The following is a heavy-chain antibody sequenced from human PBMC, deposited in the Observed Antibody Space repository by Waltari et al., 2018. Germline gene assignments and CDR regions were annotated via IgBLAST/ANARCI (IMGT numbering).Heavy chain of an antibody. V-gene: IGHV4-38-2*01. J-gene: IGHJ3*02. CDR3: ARQKSAAGTRAFDI. CDR2: IYHSGST. CDR1: GHSISSGYY. D-gene: IGHD6-13*01. Sequence: QVQLQESGPGLVKPSETLSLTCAVSGHSISSGYYWGWIRQPPGKGLEWIGSIYHSGSTYYNPSLKSRVTISVDTSKNQFSLKLSSVTAADTAVYYCARQKSAAGTRAFDIWGQGTMVTVSS.